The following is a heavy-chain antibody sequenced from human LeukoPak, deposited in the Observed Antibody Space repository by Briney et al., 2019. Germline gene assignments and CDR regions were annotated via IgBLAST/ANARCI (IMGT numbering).Heavy chain of an antibody. V-gene: IGHV3-23*01. CDR1: GFTFRTYA. CDR2: ISDSGDGT. J-gene: IGHJ4*02. D-gene: IGHD6-13*01. Sequence: GGSLRLSCAASGFTFRTYAMSWVRQAPGRGLEWVSGISDSGDGTHYAESVKGRFTISRDNSKNTVFLQMNSLRADDTAKYYCAKDKAPGSWHTPSDFWGQGTLVTVSS. CDR3: AKDKAPGSWHTPSDF.